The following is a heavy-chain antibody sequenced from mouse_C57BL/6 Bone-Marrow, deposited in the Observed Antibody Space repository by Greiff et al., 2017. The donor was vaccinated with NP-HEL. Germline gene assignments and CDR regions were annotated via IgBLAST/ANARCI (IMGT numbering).Heavy chain of an antibody. Sequence: QVQLQQSGAELVRPGTSVKMSCKASGYTFTHYWIGWAKQRPGHGLEWIGDIYPGGGYTNYNEKFKGKATLTADKSSSTAYMQFSSLTSEYSAIYYCASFYGYPWFAYWGQGTLVTISA. J-gene: IGHJ3*01. CDR1: GYTFTHYW. CDR2: IYPGGGYT. CDR3: ASFYGYPWFAY. V-gene: IGHV1-63*01. D-gene: IGHD2-2*01.